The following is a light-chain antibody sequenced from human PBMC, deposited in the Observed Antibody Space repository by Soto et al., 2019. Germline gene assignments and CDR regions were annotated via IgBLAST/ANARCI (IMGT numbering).Light chain of an antibody. CDR2: GAS. J-gene: IGKJ5*01. Sequence: EIVMTQSPATLSVSPGERATLSCRASQSVGSDLAWYQQKPGQAPRLVIYGASTRATGIPARFSGSGSGTEFTLTISSLQSEDFAVYYCQQYNNWPPITLRQGTRLEIK. CDR3: QQYNNWPPIT. V-gene: IGKV3-15*01. CDR1: QSVGSD.